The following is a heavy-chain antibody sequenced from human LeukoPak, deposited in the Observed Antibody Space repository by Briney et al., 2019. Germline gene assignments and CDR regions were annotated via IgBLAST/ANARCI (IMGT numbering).Heavy chain of an antibody. V-gene: IGHV1-24*01. CDR2: FDPEDGET. J-gene: IGHJ5*02. D-gene: IGHD1-26*01. Sequence: ASVKVSCKVSGYTLTELSMHWVRQAPGKGLEWMGGFDPEDGETIYAQKFQGRVTMTEDTSTDTAYMELSGLRSEDTAVYYCATVIVVVGGNWFDPWGQGTLVTVSS. CDR3: ATVIVVVGGNWFDP. CDR1: GYTLTELS.